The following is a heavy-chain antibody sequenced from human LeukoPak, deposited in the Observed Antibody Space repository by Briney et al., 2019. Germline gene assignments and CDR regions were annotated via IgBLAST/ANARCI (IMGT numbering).Heavy chain of an antibody. CDR2: INPNSGAT. J-gene: IGHJ6*02. V-gene: IGHV1-2*04. D-gene: IGHD6-6*01. Sequence: ASVKVSCKASGYTFTGYYMHWVRQAPGRGLEWMGWINPNSGATNYAQKFQGWVTMTRDTSISTAYMELSRLRSDDTAVYYCARGSSSSSSYYYYGMDVWGQGTTVTVSS. CDR3: ARGSSSSSSYYYYGMDV. CDR1: GYTFTGYY.